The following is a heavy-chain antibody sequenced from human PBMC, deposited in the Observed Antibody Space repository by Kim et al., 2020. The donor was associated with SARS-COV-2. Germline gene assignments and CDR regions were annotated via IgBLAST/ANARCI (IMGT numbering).Heavy chain of an antibody. CDR3: ARARITMIVVVTYFDY. CDR2: IYYSGST. CDR1: GGSISSGGYY. Sequence: SETLSLTCTVSGGSISSGGYYWSWIRQHPGKGLEWIGYIYYSGSTYYNPSLKSRVTISVDTSKNPFSLKLGSVTAADTAVYYCARARITMIVVVTYFDYWGQGTLVTVSS. J-gene: IGHJ4*02. V-gene: IGHV4-31*03. D-gene: IGHD3-22*01.